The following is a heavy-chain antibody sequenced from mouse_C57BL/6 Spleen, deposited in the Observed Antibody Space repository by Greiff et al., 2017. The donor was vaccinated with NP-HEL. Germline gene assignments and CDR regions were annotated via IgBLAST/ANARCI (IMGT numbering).Heavy chain of an antibody. J-gene: IGHJ4*01. D-gene: IGHD4-1*01. CDR2: INPSTGGT. CDR3: ARSNWDVGAMDD. V-gene: IGHV1-42*01. Sequence: EVQLQQSGPELVKPGASVKISCKASGYSFTGYYMNWVKQSPEKSLEWIGEINPSTGGTTYNQKFKAKATLTVDKSSSTAYMQLKSLTSEDSAVYYCARSNWDVGAMDDWGQGTSVTVSS. CDR1: GYSFTGYY.